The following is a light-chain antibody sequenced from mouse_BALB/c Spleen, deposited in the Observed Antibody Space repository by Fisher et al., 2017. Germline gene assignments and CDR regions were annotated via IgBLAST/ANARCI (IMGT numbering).Light chain of an antibody. V-gene: IGKV4-68*01. CDR3: QQWSSNPPT. J-gene: IGKJ2*01. CDR1: SSVSY. Sequence: IVLTQTPAILSASPGEKVTMTCSASSSVSYMYWYQQKPGSSPKPWIYLTSNLASGVPTRFSGSGSGTSYSLTISSMEAEDAATYYCQQWSSNPPTFGGGTKLEIK. CDR2: LTS.